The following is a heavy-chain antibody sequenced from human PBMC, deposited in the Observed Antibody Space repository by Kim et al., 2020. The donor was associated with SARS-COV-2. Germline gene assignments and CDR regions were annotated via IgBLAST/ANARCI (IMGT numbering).Heavy chain of an antibody. CDR3: ASPGYSSGWYLFRSGTHAFDI. D-gene: IGHD6-19*01. CDR2: IYYSGST. V-gene: IGHV4-39*01. Sequence: SETLSLTCTVSGGSISSSSYYWGWIRQPPGKGLEWIGSIYYSGSTYYNPSLKSRVTISVDTSKNQFSLKLSSVTAADTAVYYCASPGYSSGWYLFRSGTHAFDIWGQGTMVTVSS. J-gene: IGHJ3*02. CDR1: GGSISSSSYY.